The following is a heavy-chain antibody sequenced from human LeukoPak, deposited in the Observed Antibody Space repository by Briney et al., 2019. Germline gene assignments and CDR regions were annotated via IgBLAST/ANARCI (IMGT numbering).Heavy chain of an antibody. CDR2: ISYDGSNQ. Sequence: GGSLRLSCAASGFTFSNHGMHWVRQAPGKWLEWVTFISYDGSNQDYADSVKGRFTISRDNSKNTLYLQLNSLRAEDTAVYCCARVNIGYLYARTFDYWGQGTQVTVSS. V-gene: IGHV3-30*03. CDR1: GFTFSNHG. CDR3: ARVNIGYLYARTFDY. D-gene: IGHD3-16*01. J-gene: IGHJ4*02.